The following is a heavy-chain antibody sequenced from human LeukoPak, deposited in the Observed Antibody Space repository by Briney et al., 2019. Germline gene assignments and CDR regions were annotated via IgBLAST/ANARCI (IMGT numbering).Heavy chain of an antibody. D-gene: IGHD4-17*01. Sequence: KSSETLSLTCTVSGGSISSSSYYWSWIRQPPGKGLEWIGEINHSGSTNYNPSLKSRVTISVGTSKNQFSLKLSSVTAADTAVYYCARGLNGESDAFDIWGQGTMVTVSS. CDR3: ARGLNGESDAFDI. J-gene: IGHJ3*02. CDR2: INHSGST. CDR1: GGSISSSSYY. V-gene: IGHV4-39*07.